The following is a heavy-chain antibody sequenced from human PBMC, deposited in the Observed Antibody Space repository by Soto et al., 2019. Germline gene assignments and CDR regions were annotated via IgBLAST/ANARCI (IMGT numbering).Heavy chain of an antibody. J-gene: IGHJ6*03. CDR2: INHSGST. Sequence: SETMSLTSAVYGGSFSGYYWSWIRQPPGKGLEWIGEINHSGSTNYNPSLKSRVTISVDTSKNQFSLKLSSVTAADTAVYYCALTRYYYYYYMDVWGKGTTVTVSS. CDR1: GGSFSGYY. V-gene: IGHV4-34*01. CDR3: ALTRYYYYYYMDV.